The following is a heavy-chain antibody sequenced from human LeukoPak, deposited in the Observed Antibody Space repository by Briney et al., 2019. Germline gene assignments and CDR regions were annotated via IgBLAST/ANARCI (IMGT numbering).Heavy chain of an antibody. CDR1: GFTFSSYS. CDR2: ISSSSSYI. CDR3: ARDLGGSYLPDAFDI. Sequence: GGSLRLSCAASGFTFSSYSMNWVRQAPGRGLEWVSSISSSSSYIYYADSVKGRFTISRDNAKNSLYLQMNSLRAEDTAVYYCARDLGGSYLPDAFDIWGQGTMVTVSS. D-gene: IGHD1-26*01. V-gene: IGHV3-21*01. J-gene: IGHJ3*02.